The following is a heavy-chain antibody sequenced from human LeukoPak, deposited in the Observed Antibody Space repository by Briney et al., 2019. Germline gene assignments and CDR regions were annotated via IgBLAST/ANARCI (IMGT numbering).Heavy chain of an antibody. D-gene: IGHD2-2*01. Sequence: SETLSLTCAVSGYSISSGYYWGWIRQPPGKGLEWIGGLYHRGSTSYNPSLESRITISADTSRNQFSLKLTSVTAADTAVYYCAREKKSYTSSTCYGIDYWGQGTLVTVSS. CDR3: AREKKSYTSSTCYGIDY. CDR2: LYHRGST. CDR1: GYSISSGYY. J-gene: IGHJ4*02. V-gene: IGHV4-38-2*02.